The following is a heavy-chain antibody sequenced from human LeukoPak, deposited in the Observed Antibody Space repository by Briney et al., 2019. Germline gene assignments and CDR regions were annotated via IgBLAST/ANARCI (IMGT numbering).Heavy chain of an antibody. CDR1: GGAISTYY. CDR3: ARAQGYSSGWDFQH. J-gene: IGHJ1*01. D-gene: IGHD6-19*01. CDR2: IYYTGST. Sequence: PSETLSLTCTVSGGAISTYYWSWIRQTPGMGLEWTGYIYYTGSTNYNPSLKSRVTISVDASKNQFSLKMSSMTAADTAVYYCARAQGYSSGWDFQHWGQGTLVTVSS. V-gene: IGHV4-59*01.